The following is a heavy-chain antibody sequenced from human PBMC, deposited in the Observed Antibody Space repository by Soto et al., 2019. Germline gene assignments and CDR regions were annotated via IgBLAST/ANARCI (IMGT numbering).Heavy chain of an antibody. V-gene: IGHV4-59*02. CDR3: GSVRPSGYVLS. D-gene: IGHD6-25*01. CDR1: GGSVSTYY. Sequence: QVQLQESGPGLVKPSETLSLTCTVSGGSVSTYYWTWIRQPAGKGLEWIGYVYFSGNTNYNPSLKSRVTISIDTSKNQFSLRLASVTAADTAFYYCGSVRPSGYVLSWGQGTLVTVSS. CDR2: VYFSGNT. J-gene: IGHJ5*02.